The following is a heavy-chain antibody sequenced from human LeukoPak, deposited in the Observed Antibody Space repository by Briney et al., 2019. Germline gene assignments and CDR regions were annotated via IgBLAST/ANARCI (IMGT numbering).Heavy chain of an antibody. D-gene: IGHD3-16*01. Sequence: GGSLRLSCVVSGFTFSNAWMSWIRQAPGKGLEWVGRIKTKTDGDRTDYAAPVEGRFTISRDDSKNTLSLQMNSLKTEDTAVYYRVGGPACIRHWGQGTLVTV. CDR2: IKTKTDGDRT. CDR3: VGGPACIRH. V-gene: IGHV3-15*01. J-gene: IGHJ4*02. CDR1: GFTFSNAW.